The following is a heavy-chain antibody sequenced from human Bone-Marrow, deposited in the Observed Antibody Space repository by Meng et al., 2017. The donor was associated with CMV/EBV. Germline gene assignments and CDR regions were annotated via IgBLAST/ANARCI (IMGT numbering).Heavy chain of an antibody. CDR2: IFPIFGTA. Sequence: SVKVSCQASGGTFSSYAISWVRQAPGQGLEWMGGIFPIFGTANYAQKFQGRVTITTDESTSTAYMELSSLRSEDTAVYYCARGMVRGQGAYGMDVWGQGTTVTVSS. CDR1: GGTFSSYA. CDR3: ARGMVRGQGAYGMDV. V-gene: IGHV1-69*05. J-gene: IGHJ6*02. D-gene: IGHD3-10*01.